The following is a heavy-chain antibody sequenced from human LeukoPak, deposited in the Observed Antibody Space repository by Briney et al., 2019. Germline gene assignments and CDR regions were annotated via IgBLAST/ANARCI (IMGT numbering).Heavy chain of an antibody. V-gene: IGHV4-30-4*01. CDR2: IYYSGST. Sequence: SETLSLTCTVSGCSISSGDYYWSWIRHPPGKGLEWIGYIYYSGSTYYKPSLKSRVTISVDTSKNQFSLKLSSVTAADTAVYYCARAPLIVVRGVIAPHFFDYWGQGSLVAVSS. CDR3: ARAPLIVVRGVIAPHFFDY. CDR1: GCSISSGDYY. J-gene: IGHJ4*02. D-gene: IGHD3-10*01.